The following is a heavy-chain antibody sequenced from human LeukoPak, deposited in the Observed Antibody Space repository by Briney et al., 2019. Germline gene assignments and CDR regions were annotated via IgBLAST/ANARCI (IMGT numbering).Heavy chain of an antibody. CDR2: ISGSGGST. J-gene: IGHJ4*02. V-gene: IGHV3-23*01. CDR1: GFTFSSYG. CDR3: AKDLARMASRYCSGGSCPPLDY. Sequence: GGSLRLSCAASGFTFSSYGMSWVRQAPGKGLEWVSAISGSGGSTYYADSVKGRFTISRDNSKNTLYLQMNSLRAEDTAVYYCAKDLARMASRYCSGGSCPPLDYWGQGTLVTVSS. D-gene: IGHD2-15*01.